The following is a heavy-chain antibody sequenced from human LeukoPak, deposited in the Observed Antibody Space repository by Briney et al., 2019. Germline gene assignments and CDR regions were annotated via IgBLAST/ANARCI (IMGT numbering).Heavy chain of an antibody. Sequence: GGSLRLSCAASGFTFSSYWMHWVRQAPGKGLVWVSRINTDGSSTSYADSVKGRFTISRDNAKNTLYLQMNSLRAEDTAVYYCARDRGRYDFWGGDAFDIWGQGTMVTVSS. CDR2: INTDGSST. CDR1: GFTFSSYW. D-gene: IGHD3-3*01. V-gene: IGHV3-74*01. J-gene: IGHJ3*02. CDR3: ARDRGRYDFWGGDAFDI.